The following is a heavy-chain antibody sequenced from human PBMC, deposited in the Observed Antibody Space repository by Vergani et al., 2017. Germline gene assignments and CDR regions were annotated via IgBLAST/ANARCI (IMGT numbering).Heavy chain of an antibody. CDR3: TTDPRYCGDGSCYWLRDHHYYGMDV. D-gene: IGHD2-21*01. Sequence: EVQLVESGGGIVKPGGSLRLSCVASGFSSRNAWRNWVRRTPGKGLEWVGRIKSTFDRGTTDYAAAVKGRFTISRDDSKNTLFLQMNGLKTEDIGVYYCTTDPRYCGDGSCYWLRDHHYYGMDVWGQGTTVTVSS. V-gene: IGHV3-15*07. CDR2: IKSTFDRGTT. CDR1: GFSSRNAW. J-gene: IGHJ6*02.